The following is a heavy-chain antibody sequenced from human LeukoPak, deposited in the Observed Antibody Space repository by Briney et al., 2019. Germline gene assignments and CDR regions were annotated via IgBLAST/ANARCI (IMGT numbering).Heavy chain of an antibody. D-gene: IGHD1-1*01. J-gene: IGHJ4*02. V-gene: IGHV4-59*01. Sequence: PGGSLSLTCTASGGAFSSFFWSWIRQPPGKGLEWIGSIHYSGDTKYNPSLKSRVSLSIDTSNQQFSLRLSSVTAADTAVYYCARDLELERNRWNYFESWGQGTLVTVSS. CDR2: IHYSGDT. CDR3: ARDLELERNRWNYFES. CDR1: GGAFSSFF.